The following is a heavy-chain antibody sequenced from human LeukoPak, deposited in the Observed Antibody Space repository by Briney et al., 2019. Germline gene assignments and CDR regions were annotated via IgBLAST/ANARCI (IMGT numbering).Heavy chain of an antibody. CDR3: AKYDFDTSGYYYVNFDY. CDR2: ISGSGRTT. J-gene: IGHJ4*02. D-gene: IGHD3-22*01. V-gene: IGHV3-23*01. CDR1: GFTFNTYA. Sequence: GGSLRLSCAASGFTFNTYAMSWVRQAPGKGLEWVSGISGSGRTTYYADSVKGRFTISRDNSKNTLYLQLNGLRADDTAVYYCAKYDFDTSGYYYVNFDYWGQGTLVTVSS.